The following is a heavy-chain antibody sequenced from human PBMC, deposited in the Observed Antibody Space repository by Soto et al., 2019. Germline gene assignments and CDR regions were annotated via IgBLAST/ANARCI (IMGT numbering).Heavy chain of an antibody. D-gene: IGHD3-22*01. Sequence: GGSQRLSSTASGFNFGSYAMSWVRQAPGKGLEWVSAISSSSSYTNYADSVKGRFTISRDNAKNSLYLQMNSLRAEDTAVYYCARVVVVIPPGYYYAMDVWGQGTTVTV. J-gene: IGHJ6*02. CDR1: GFNFGSYA. CDR3: ARVVVVIPPGYYYAMDV. CDR2: ISSSSSYT. V-gene: IGHV3-21*01.